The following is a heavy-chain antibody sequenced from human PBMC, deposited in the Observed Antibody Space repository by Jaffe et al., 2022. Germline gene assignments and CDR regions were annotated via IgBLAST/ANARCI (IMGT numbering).Heavy chain of an antibody. CDR3: AKDAPPYDSSGYPPPDY. Sequence: QVQLVESGGGVVQPGGSLRLSCAASGFTFSSYGMHWVRQAPGKGLEWVAFIRYDGSNKYYADSVKGRFTISRDNSKNTLYLQMNSLRAEDTAVYYCAKDAPPYDSSGYPPPDYWGQGTLVTVSS. CDR2: IRYDGSNK. D-gene: IGHD3-22*01. J-gene: IGHJ4*02. CDR1: GFTFSSYG. V-gene: IGHV3-30*02.